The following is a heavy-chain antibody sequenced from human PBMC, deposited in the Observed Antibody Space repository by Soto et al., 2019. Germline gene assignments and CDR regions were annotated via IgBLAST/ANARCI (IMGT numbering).Heavy chain of an antibody. Sequence: PSETLSLTCAVSGGSITSTNLWSWVRQPPGQGLEWIGEIYHTGSANYNPSLKSRVIMSEDKSKNQFSLKLSSVTAADTAVYYCARGSTTVVTPNWFDPWGQGTLVTVSS. D-gene: IGHD4-17*01. CDR1: GGSITSTNL. J-gene: IGHJ5*02. CDR3: ARGSTTVVTPNWFDP. CDR2: IYHTGSA. V-gene: IGHV4-4*02.